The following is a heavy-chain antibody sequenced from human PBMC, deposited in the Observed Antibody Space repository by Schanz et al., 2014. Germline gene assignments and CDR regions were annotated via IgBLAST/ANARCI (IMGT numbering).Heavy chain of an antibody. CDR2: IGGSDGNT. D-gene: IGHD3-10*01. CDR1: GYTFTRSG. Sequence: QVLLVQSGAEVKTPGASVKVSCKASGYTFTRSGISWVRQAPGQGLEWMGWIGGSDGNTNFAQKIQGRVTMTSDTSTSTVYMELNRLRSEDMAVYYCVRAPHYGSGRPLDYWGQGTLLAVSS. V-gene: IGHV1-18*03. J-gene: IGHJ4*02. CDR3: VRAPHYGSGRPLDY.